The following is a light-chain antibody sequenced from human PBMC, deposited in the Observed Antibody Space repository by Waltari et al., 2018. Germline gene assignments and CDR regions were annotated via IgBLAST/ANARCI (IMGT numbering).Light chain of an antibody. J-gene: IGLJ3*02. CDR1: SSDVGGYNY. V-gene: IGLV2-11*01. Sequence: QSALTQPRSVSGSPGQSVTISCTGTSSDVGGYNYVSWYQQDPGKAPKLMIYDIHKRPSGVPDRFSGSKSGNTASLTISGVQAEDEADYYCCSYVGPNTFWVFGGGTKLTVL. CDR2: DIH. CDR3: CSYVGPNTFWV.